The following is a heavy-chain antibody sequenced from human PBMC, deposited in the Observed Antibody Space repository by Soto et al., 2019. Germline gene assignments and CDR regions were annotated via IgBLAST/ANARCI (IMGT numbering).Heavy chain of an antibody. CDR3: ARGHKRYQLLVQRNWFDP. CDR1: GGSFSGYY. Sequence: QVQLQQWGAGLLKPSETLSLTCAVYGGSFSGYYWSWIRQPPGKGLEWIGEINHSGSTNYNPSLKSRVTISVDTSKNQFSLKLSSVTAADTAVYYCARGHKRYQLLVQRNWFDPWGQGTLVTVSS. V-gene: IGHV4-34*01. CDR2: INHSGST. D-gene: IGHD2-2*01. J-gene: IGHJ5*02.